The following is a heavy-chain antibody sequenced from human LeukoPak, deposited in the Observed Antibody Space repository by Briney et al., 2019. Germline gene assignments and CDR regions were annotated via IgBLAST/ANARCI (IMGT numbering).Heavy chain of an antibody. V-gene: IGHV3-21*01. Sequence: GGSLRLSCAASGFTFSSYSMSWDRQAAGKGLKWVSSITSSSSYIYYADSVKGRFTISRDNAKNSLYLQMNTLRAEDTAVYYCARGLGFWGQGTLVTVSS. J-gene: IGHJ4*02. D-gene: IGHD6-25*01. CDR3: ARGLGF. CDR1: GFTFSSYS. CDR2: ITSSSSYI.